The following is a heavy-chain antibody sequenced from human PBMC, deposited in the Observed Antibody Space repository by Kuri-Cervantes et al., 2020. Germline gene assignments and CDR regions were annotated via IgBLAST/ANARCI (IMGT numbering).Heavy chain of an antibody. V-gene: IGHV4-39*07. Sequence: SETLSLTCTVSGGSISSSSYYWGWIRQPPGKGLEWIGYIYYSGSTYYNPSLKSRVTISVDTSKNQFSLKLSSVTAADTAVYYCARDSDGDYGKYYYYYGMDVWGQGTTVTVSS. CDR2: IYYSGST. CDR1: GGSISSSSYY. CDR3: ARDSDGDYGKYYYYYGMDV. J-gene: IGHJ6*02. D-gene: IGHD4-17*01.